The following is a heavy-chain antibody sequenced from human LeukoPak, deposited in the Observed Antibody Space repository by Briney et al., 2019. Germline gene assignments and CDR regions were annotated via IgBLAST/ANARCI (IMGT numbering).Heavy chain of an antibody. D-gene: IGHD3-22*01. CDR1: GGSISSSSYY. CDR2: IYYSGST. Sequence: SSETLSLTCTVSGGSISSSSYYWGWIRQPPGKGLEWIGSIYYSGSTYYNPSLKSRVTISVDTSKNQFSLKLSSVTAADTAVYYCARVPYYYDSSGYYYLVAFDIWGQGTMVTVSS. V-gene: IGHV4-39*01. CDR3: ARVPYYYDSSGYYYLVAFDI. J-gene: IGHJ3*02.